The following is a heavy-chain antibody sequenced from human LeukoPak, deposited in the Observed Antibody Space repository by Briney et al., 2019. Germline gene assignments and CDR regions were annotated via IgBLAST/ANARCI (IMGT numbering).Heavy chain of an antibody. J-gene: IGHJ6*02. CDR3: ARGSRCSSTSCSYYYYYGMDV. D-gene: IGHD2-2*01. CDR1: GGSFSSGGYY. CDR2: IYYSGST. V-gene: IGHV4-31*03. Sequence: PSETLSLTCTVSGGSFSSGGYYWSWIRQHPGKGLEWIGYIYYSGSTYYNPSLKSRVTISVDTSKNQFSLKLSSVTAADTAVYYCARGSRCSSTSCSYYYYYGMDVWGQGTTVTVSS.